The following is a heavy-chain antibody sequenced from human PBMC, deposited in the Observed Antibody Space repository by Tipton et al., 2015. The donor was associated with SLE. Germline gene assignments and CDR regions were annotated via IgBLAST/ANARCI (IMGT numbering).Heavy chain of an antibody. J-gene: IGHJ4*02. D-gene: IGHD3-10*01. Sequence: TLSLTCTVSGGSISSSSYYWGWIRQPPGKGLEWIGYIYYSGSTNYNPSLKSRVTISVDTSKNQFSLKLRSVTAADTAVYYCARSLYYYGSGSYPGADYWGQGTLVTVSS. CDR1: GGSISSSSYY. CDR2: IYYSGST. V-gene: IGHV4-61*05. CDR3: ARSLYYYGSGSYPGADY.